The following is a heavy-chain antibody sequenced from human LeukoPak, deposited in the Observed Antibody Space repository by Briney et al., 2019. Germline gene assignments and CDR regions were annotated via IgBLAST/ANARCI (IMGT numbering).Heavy chain of an antibody. V-gene: IGHV1-18*01. CDR3: ARVWQVAARPMVSKDWFDP. CDR1: GYTFTSYG. Sequence: ASVKVSCKASGYTFTSYGISWVRQAPGQGLEWMGWISAYNGNTNYAQKLQGRVTMTTDTSTSTAYMELRSLRSEDTAVYYCARVWQVAARPMVSKDWFDPWGQGTLVTVSS. D-gene: IGHD6-6*01. J-gene: IGHJ5*02. CDR2: ISAYNGNT.